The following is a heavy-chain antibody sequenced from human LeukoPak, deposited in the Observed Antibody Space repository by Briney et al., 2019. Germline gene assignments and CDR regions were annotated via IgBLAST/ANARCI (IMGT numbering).Heavy chain of an antibody. CDR3: ARTLYYYYYMDV. V-gene: IGHV3-23*01. CDR2: ISGSGGST. Sequence: GGSLRLSCAASGFTFSSYSMSWVRQAPGKGLEWVSAISGSGGSTYYADSVKGRFTISRDNSKNTLYLQMNSLRAEDTAVYYCARTLYYYYYMDVWGKGTTVTVSS. D-gene: IGHD1-14*01. J-gene: IGHJ6*03. CDR1: GFTFSSYS.